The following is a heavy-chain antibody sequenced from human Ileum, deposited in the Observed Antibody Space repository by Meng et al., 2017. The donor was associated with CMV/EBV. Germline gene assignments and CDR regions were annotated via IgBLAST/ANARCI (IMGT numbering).Heavy chain of an antibody. CDR3: ATELKLAAWIN. D-gene: IGHD1-1*01. J-gene: IGHJ4*02. Sequence: GGSLRLSCTASGFTFSNYAMGWVRQAPGAGLEWVASMSGDAVRTSHADSVRGRFTISRDNSQNTLFLQLNSMRAEDTAVYYCATELKLAAWINWGQGTLVTVSS. CDR1: GFTFSNYA. V-gene: IGHV3-23*01. CDR2: MSGDAVRT.